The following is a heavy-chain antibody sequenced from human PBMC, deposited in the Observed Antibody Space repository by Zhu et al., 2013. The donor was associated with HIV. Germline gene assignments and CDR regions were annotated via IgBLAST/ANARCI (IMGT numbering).Heavy chain of an antibody. CDR3: ARGSPNVDTAMVGGFDY. V-gene: IGHV1-69*01. D-gene: IGHD5-18*01. J-gene: IGHJ4*02. CDR2: IIPIFGTA. CDR1: GGTFSSYA. Sequence: QVQLVQSGAEVKKPGSSVKVSCKASGGTFSSYAISWVRQAPGQGLEWMGGIIPIFGTANYAQKFQGRVTITADESTSTAYMELSSLRSEDTAVYYCARGSPNVDTAMVGGFDYWGQGTLVTVSS.